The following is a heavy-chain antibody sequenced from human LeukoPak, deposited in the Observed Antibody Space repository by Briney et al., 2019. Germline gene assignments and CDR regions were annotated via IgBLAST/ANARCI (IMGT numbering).Heavy chain of an antibody. Sequence: GGSLRLSCAASGFTFSSYGMHWVRQAPGKGLEWVEVIWYDGSNKYYADSVKGRFTISRDNSKNTLYLQMNSLRAEDTAVYYCANFERTVAGPYNWFDPWGQGTLVTVSS. CDR1: GFTFSSYG. CDR3: ANFERTVAGPYNWFDP. J-gene: IGHJ5*02. CDR2: IWYDGSNK. V-gene: IGHV3-33*06. D-gene: IGHD6-19*01.